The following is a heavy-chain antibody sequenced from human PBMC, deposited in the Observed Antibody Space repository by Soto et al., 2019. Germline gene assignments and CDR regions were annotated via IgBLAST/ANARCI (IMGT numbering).Heavy chain of an antibody. Sequence: GGSLILSCAASGFTFSSFGMHWVRQAPGKGLEWVALLSYDGSKEYYADSVKGRFSVSRDNSKNTLYLQMNSLRVEDTTVYFCAKRLLRGTTLSVLDYWGRGTLGTVSS. J-gene: IGHJ4*02. CDR1: GFTFSSFG. CDR2: LSYDGSKE. CDR3: AKRLLRGTTLSVLDY. V-gene: IGHV3-30*18. D-gene: IGHD4-17*01.